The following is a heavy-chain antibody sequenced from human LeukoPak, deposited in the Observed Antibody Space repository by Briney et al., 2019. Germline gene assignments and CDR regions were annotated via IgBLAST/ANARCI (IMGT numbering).Heavy chain of an antibody. D-gene: IGHD2-8*02. CDR3: ARIACTGVNCKPYYYYGLDV. CDR1: GCTFSTYG. CDR2: IWYDGSIK. J-gene: IGHJ6*02. Sequence: GGALRLSCAAPGCTFSTYGMHWGRQAPGKGLEWVAVIWYDGSIKYYADSVKGRFTFSRDNSKSTMYLQMNSLRAEDTAVYYCARIACTGVNCKPYYYYGLDVWGQGTTVTVSS. V-gene: IGHV3-33*01.